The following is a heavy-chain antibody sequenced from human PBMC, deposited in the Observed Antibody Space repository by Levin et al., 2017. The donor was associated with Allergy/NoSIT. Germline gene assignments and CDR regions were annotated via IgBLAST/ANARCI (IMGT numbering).Heavy chain of an antibody. D-gene: IGHD2-8*01. CDR2: ISPYNGNT. J-gene: IGHJ3*02. CDR1: GYTFDFYG. V-gene: IGHV1-18*01. CDR3: AREMAETAADTFDI. Sequence: ASVKVSCKASGYTFDFYGLSWVRQAPGQGLEWMGWISPYNGNTNYAQQLQGRVTMTTDTSTSTAYMELRSLRSDDTVVYYCAREMAETAADTFDIWGQGTMVTVSS.